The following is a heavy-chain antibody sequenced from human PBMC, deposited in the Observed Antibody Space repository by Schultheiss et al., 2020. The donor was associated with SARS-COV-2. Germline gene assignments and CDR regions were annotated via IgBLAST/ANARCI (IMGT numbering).Heavy chain of an antibody. CDR1: GFTFSSYG. CDR2: ISYDGSNK. V-gene: IGHV3-30*03. CDR3: VTGGYYYGY. J-gene: IGHJ4*02. Sequence: GGSLRLSCAASGFTFSSYGMHWVRQAPGKGLEWVAVISYDGSNKYYADSVKGRFTISRDNSKNTLYLQMDSLRAEDTAVYYCVTGGYYYGYWGQGNLVTVSS.